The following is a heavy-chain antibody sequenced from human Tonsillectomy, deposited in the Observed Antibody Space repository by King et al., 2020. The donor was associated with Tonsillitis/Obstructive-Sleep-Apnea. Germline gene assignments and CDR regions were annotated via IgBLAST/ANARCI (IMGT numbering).Heavy chain of an antibody. J-gene: IGHJ6*03. CDR3: ARGVVEAAMVNSWYMDD. CDR2: IIPMLGIT. V-gene: IGHV1-69*04. Sequence: QLVQSGAEVKKTGSSVKVSCKASGGTFSSYAISWVRQAPGQGLEWMGRIIPMLGITNYAQKFQGRVTITADKTASTAHMELSSLRSEDTAVYYCARGVVEAAMVNSWYMDDWGKGTTVTVSS. D-gene: IGHD5-18*01. CDR1: GGTFSSYA.